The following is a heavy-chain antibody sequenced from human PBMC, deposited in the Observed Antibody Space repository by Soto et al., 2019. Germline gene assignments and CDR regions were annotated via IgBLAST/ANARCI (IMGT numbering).Heavy chain of an antibody. Sequence: SVKVSCKASGGTFSSYAISWVRQAPGQGLEWMGGIIPIFGTANYAQKFQGRVTITADESTSTAYMELSSLRSEDAAVYYCARDEESTGGFDYWSQGTLVTVSS. CDR2: IIPIFGTA. CDR3: ARDEESTGGFDY. J-gene: IGHJ4*02. D-gene: IGHD3-10*01. CDR1: GGTFSSYA. V-gene: IGHV1-69*13.